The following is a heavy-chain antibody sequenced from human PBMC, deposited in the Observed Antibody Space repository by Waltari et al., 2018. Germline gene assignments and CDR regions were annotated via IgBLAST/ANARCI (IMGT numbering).Heavy chain of an antibody. D-gene: IGHD2-15*01. Sequence: QVHLQQWGAGLLKASETLSLTCAVDGGSFRGYYWSWVRQPPGKGLEWIGVINHAGTTTLNPSLKIRVVISEDTSKSPFYLKLTFVTAADTGVYYCARLEDCSGGNCYSANNHPVDVWGQGTSVTVSS. CDR3: ARLEDCSGGNCYSANNHPVDV. J-gene: IGHJ6*02. CDR2: INHAGTT. CDR1: GGSFRGYY. V-gene: IGHV4-34*01.